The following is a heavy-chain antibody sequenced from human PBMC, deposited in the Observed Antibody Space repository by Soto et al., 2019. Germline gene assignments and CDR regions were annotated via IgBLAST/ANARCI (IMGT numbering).Heavy chain of an antibody. D-gene: IGHD3-10*01. Sequence: ASVKVSCKASGYTFSNYAFSWVRQAPGQGLEWMGWISVYNGNTKSAEKFQGRVTMTTDTSTSTAYMELRSLSSDVSALYYCARDGRITVIRGPLPFDSWG. J-gene: IGHJ5*01. CDR3: ARDGRITVIRGPLPFDS. CDR2: ISVYNGNT. CDR1: GYTFSNYA. V-gene: IGHV1-18*01.